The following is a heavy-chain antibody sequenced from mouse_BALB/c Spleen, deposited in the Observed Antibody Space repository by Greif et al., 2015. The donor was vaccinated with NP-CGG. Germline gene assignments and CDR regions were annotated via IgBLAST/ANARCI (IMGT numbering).Heavy chain of an antibody. CDR3: AGITTVVDYYAMDY. D-gene: IGHD1-1*01. V-gene: IGHV1-14*01. Sequence: EVQLQQSGPELVKPGASVKMSCKASGYTFTSYVMHWVKQKPGQGLEWIGYINPYNDGTKYNEKFKGKATLTSGKSSSTAYMELSSLTSEDSAVYYCAGITTVVDYYAMDYWGQGTSVTVSS. J-gene: IGHJ4*01. CDR2: INPYNDGT. CDR1: GYTFTSYV.